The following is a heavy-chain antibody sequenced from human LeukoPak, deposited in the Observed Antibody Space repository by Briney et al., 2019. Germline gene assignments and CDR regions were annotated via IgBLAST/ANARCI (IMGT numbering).Heavy chain of an antibody. V-gene: IGHV3-23*01. D-gene: IGHD3-10*01. CDR2: ISGSGGST. Sequence: PGGSLRLSCAASGFTFSSYAMSWVRQAPGKGLGWVSAISGSGGSTYYADSVKGRFTISRDNSKNTLYLQMNSLRAEDTAVYYCAKGCGFGELLSDYYGMDVWGKGTTVTVSS. CDR3: AKGCGFGELLSDYYGMDV. J-gene: IGHJ6*04. CDR1: GFTFSSYA.